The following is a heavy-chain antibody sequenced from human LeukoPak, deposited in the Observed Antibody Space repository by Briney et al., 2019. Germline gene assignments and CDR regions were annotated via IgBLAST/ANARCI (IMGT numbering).Heavy chain of an antibody. V-gene: IGHV3-30*18. D-gene: IGHD1-26*01. Sequence: PGGSLRLSCAASGFTFSSYGMHWVRQAPGKGLEWVAVISYDGSNKYYADSVKGRFTISRDNSKNTLYLQMNSLRAEDTAVYYCAKVESSGSPRGPPDYWGQGTLVTASS. CDR1: GFTFSSYG. J-gene: IGHJ4*02. CDR2: ISYDGSNK. CDR3: AKVESSGSPRGPPDY.